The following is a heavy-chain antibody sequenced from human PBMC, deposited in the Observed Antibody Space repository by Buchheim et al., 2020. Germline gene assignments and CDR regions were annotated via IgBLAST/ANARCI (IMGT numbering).Heavy chain of an antibody. CDR1: GFTFSSYG. V-gene: IGHV3-30*18. CDR2: ISYDGSNK. D-gene: IGHD6-13*01. Sequence: QVQLVESGGGVVQPGRSLRLSCAASGFTFSSYGMHWVRQAPGKGLEWVAVISYDGSNKYYADSVKSRFTISRDNSKNTLYLQMNSLRAEDTAVYYCAKNRMVYSSSWYEGGPYYFDYWGQGTL. J-gene: IGHJ4*02. CDR3: AKNRMVYSSSWYEGGPYYFDY.